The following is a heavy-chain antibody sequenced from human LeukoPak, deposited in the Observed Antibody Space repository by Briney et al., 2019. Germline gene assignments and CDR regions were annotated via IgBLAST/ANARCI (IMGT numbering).Heavy chain of an antibody. Sequence: SETLSLTCTVSGGSISSNGYYWGWIRQPPGKGLEWIGSFYYTGSTFYSPSLKSRVTISVDTSKNQFSLKLSSVTAAGTAVYYCARRSGTYHAFDIWGQGTMVTVSS. D-gene: IGHD1-26*01. V-gene: IGHV4-39*01. CDR2: FYYTGST. CDR3: ARRSGTYHAFDI. CDR1: GGSISSNGYY. J-gene: IGHJ3*02.